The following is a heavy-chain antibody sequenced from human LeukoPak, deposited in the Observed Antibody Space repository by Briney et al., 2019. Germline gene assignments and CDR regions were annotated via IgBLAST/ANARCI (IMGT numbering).Heavy chain of an antibody. CDR1: GYTFTTYA. CDR2: INAGNGNT. CDR3: AKDRDSFNGLLMASNYCMTV. D-gene: IGHD2-21*01. Sequence: ASVKVSCKASGYTFTTYAMHWVRQAPGQRLEWMGWINAGNGNTKYSQKFQGRVTITRDTSGSTAYLERSSLRCRDPAVYYCAKDRDSFNGLLMASNYCMTVWAKGTTVPAPS. V-gene: IGHV1-3*01. J-gene: IGHJ6*04.